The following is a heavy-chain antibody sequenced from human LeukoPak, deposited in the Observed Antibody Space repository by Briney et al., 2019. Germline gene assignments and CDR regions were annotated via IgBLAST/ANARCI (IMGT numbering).Heavy chain of an antibody. CDR3: AGDRAYGSGKYYFDY. J-gene: IGHJ4*02. Sequence: SETLSLTCTVSGGSISSYYWSWIRHPPGKGLEWIGYIDYSGSTNYNPSLKSRVTISVHTSKRQFSLKLSSVTAADTAVYYCAGDRAYGSGKYYFDYWGQGTLVTVSS. V-gene: IGHV4-59*01. D-gene: IGHD3-10*01. CDR1: GGSISSYY. CDR2: IDYSGST.